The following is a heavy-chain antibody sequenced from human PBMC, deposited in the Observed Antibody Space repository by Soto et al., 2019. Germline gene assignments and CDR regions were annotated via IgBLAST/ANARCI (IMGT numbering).Heavy chain of an antibody. CDR1: GYTFTRFD. D-gene: IGHD3-22*01. CDR3: ARAPYDSNGYYYTPDY. CDR2: MNPNSGNT. Sequence: ASVKVSCKASGYTFTRFDINWVRQATGQGLEWMGWMNPNSGNTGYAQKFQGRVTMTRDTSIGTAYMELSSLRSEDTAVYYCARAPYDSNGYYYTPDYWGQGTLVTVYS. V-gene: IGHV1-8*01. J-gene: IGHJ4*02.